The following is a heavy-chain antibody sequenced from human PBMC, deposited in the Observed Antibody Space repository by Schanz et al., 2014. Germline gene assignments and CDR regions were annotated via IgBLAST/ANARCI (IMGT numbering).Heavy chain of an antibody. CDR2: IKQDGSEK. V-gene: IGHV3-7*01. Sequence: EVQLVESGGGLVQPGESLRLSCAASGFSFSNSWMSWVRQAPGKGLEWVANIKQDGSEKHYVDSVKGRFTISRDNAKNSLYLQMNSLTAEDTAVYYCARGVRIDYWGQGTLVTVSS. D-gene: IGHD3-3*01. CDR3: ARGVRIDY. J-gene: IGHJ4*02. CDR1: GFSFSNSW.